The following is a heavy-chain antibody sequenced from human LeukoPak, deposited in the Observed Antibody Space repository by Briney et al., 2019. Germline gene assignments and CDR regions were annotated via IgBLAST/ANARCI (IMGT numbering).Heavy chain of an antibody. J-gene: IGHJ4*02. CDR3: ARDSHSGSSNFDY. CDR2: ISSSSSYI. CDR1: GFTFSSYS. Sequence: PGGSLRLSCAASGFTFSSYSMNWVRQAPGKGLEWVSSISSSSSYIYYADSVKGRFTISRDNAKNSLYLQMNSLRAEDTAVYYCARDSHSGSSNFDYWGQGTLVTVSS. V-gene: IGHV3-21*01. D-gene: IGHD1-26*01.